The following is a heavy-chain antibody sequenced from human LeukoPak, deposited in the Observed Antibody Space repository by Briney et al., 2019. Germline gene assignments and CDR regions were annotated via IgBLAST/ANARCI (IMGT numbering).Heavy chain of an antibody. CDR2: IYYSGST. J-gene: IGHJ4*02. D-gene: IGHD3-22*01. V-gene: IGHV4-59*01. CDR3: ARWYYDSSGYRYFDY. Sequence: SETLSLTCTVSGGSITTYYWNWIRQPPGKGLGWIGYIYYSGSTNYNPSLKSRVTISVDTSKNQFSLKLSSVTAADTAVYYCARWYYDSSGYRYFDYWGQGTLVTVSS. CDR1: GGSITTYY.